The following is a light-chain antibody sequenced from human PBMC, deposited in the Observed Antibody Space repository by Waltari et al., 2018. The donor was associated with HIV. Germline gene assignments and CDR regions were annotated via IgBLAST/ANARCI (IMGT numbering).Light chain of an antibody. CDR1: SSNIGSNH. V-gene: IGLV1-47*01. J-gene: IGLJ3*02. CDR2: RNY. CDR3: AVWDVSLNGRV. Sequence: PSASGTPGQRVTFSCSGSSSNIGSNHVYWYQQFPGTAPKLLIYRNYQRPSGVPDRFSGSKSGTSASLAISGLRSEDEADYYCAVWDVSLNGRVFGGGTKLTVL.